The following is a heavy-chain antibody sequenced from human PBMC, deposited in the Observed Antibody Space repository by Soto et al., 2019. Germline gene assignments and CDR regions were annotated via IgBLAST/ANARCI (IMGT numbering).Heavy chain of an antibody. Sequence: PSETLSLTCNVSGGSIDRSNYYWDWLRQPPGKGLEWIGTTYYNGNAYYNPSLRSRVSMSVDTSKNQFSLKPISVTAADTAVYYCARHFVAVVIKGWGYWGQGKLVTVSS. CDR1: GGSIDRSNYY. CDR3: ARHFVAVVIKGWGY. V-gene: IGHV4-39*01. D-gene: IGHD3-10*01. J-gene: IGHJ4*02. CDR2: TYYNGNA.